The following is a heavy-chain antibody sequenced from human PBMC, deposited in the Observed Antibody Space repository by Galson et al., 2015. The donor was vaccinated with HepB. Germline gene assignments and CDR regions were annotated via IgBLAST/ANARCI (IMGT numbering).Heavy chain of an antibody. CDR2: IIPIFGTA. Sequence: SVKVSCKASGGTFSSYAISWVRQAPGQGLEWMGGIIPIFGTANYAQKFQGRVTITADESTSTAYMELSSLRSEDTAVYYCARGLGGSSSPGLRAEADCWGQGPLVTVSS. V-gene: IGHV1-69*13. D-gene: IGHD6-6*01. CDR3: ARGLGGSSSPGLRAEADC. CDR1: GGTFSSYA. J-gene: IGHJ4*02.